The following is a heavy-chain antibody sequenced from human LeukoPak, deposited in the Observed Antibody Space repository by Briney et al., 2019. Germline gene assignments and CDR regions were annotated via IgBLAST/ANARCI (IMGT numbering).Heavy chain of an antibody. Sequence: GGSLRLSCGASGFTFSSYWMSWVRQAPGKGLEWVANIKQDGSEKYYVDSVKGRFTISRDNAKNSLYLQMNNLRAEDTALYHCARVGGYNRPGYFYYMDVWGKGTTVTVSS. CDR1: GFTFSSYW. D-gene: IGHD5-24*01. V-gene: IGHV3-7*03. CDR3: ARVGGYNRPGYFYYMDV. CDR2: IKQDGSEK. J-gene: IGHJ6*03.